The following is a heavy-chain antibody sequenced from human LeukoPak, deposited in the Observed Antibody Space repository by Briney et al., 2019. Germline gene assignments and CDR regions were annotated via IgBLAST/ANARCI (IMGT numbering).Heavy chain of an antibody. V-gene: IGHV1-18*01. CDR1: GYTFSTSG. J-gene: IGHJ4*02. CDR2: ISAYNGHT. CDR3: AKDQCSGGTCYSMAYFDY. D-gene: IGHD2-15*01. Sequence: ASVRVSCKASGYTFSTSGITWVRQAPGQGLEWMGWISAYNGHTTYAQKLQGRVTMTTDTSTSTAYMELRSLTSDDTAVYYCAKDQCSGGTCYSMAYFDYWGQGTQVTVSS.